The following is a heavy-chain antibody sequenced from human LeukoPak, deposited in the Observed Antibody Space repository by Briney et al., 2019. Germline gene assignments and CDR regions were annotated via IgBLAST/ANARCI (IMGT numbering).Heavy chain of an antibody. J-gene: IGHJ4*02. CDR3: AKDRVSSH. V-gene: IGHV3-7*01. D-gene: IGHD2-8*01. CDR2: MRQDGNEK. Sequence: GGSLRLSCVASGFTFSSYWMTWVRQAPGKGLEWVANMRQDGNEKYYVDSVRGRFTISRDNAKNSLYLQMNSLRAEDTAVYYCAKDRVSSHWGQGTLVTVSS. CDR1: GFTFSSYW.